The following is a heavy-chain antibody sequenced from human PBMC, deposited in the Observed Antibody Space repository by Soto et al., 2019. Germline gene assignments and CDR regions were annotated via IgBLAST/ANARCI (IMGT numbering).Heavy chain of an antibody. CDR3: EHWAGRGRDYGGPFDY. CDR1: GEFFTTYG. CDR2: ISTYSTNT. D-gene: IGHD4-17*01. J-gene: IGHJ4*02. V-gene: IGHV1-18*04. Sequence: QVELVQSGAEVKNPGASVTVSCKASGEFFTTYGISWVRQAPGQGLEWMGWISTYSTNTNYAPKFQGRLLLTADTSTNTAHMELRSLRPDDTAVYDCEHWAGRGRDYGGPFDYWGQGSLVTVSP.